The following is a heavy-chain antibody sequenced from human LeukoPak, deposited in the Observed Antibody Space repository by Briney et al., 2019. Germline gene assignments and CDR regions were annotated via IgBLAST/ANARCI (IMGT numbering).Heavy chain of an antibody. J-gene: IGHJ4*02. CDR1: GGSISSYY. V-gene: IGHV4-59*01. D-gene: IGHD3-22*01. CDR2: IYYSGST. CDR3: ARAGGSGYYWSYFDY. Sequence: PSETLSLTCTVSGGSISSYYWSWIRQPPGKGLEWIGYIYYSGSTNYNPSLKSRVTISVDTSKNQFSLKLSSVTAADTAVYYCARAGGSGYYWSYFDYWGEGTLVTVSS.